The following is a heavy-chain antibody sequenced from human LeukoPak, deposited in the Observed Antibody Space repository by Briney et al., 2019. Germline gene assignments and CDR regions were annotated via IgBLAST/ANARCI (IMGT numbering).Heavy chain of an antibody. V-gene: IGHV3-73*01. Sequence: GGSLRLSCAASGFRFSVSDIHWVRQAPGKGLEWVGHIRSKANNYATAYAASVKGRFTISRDDSRTTAYLRMNTLKTEDTAVYYCARVEEAAAFNPWGQGTLVTVSS. CDR3: ARVEEAAAFNP. CDR2: IRSKANNYAT. J-gene: IGHJ5*02. CDR1: GFRFSVSD. D-gene: IGHD6-13*01.